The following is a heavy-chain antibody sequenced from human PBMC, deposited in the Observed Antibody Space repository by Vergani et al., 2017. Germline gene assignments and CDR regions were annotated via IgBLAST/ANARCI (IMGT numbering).Heavy chain of an antibody. D-gene: IGHD2-21*01. V-gene: IGHV3-15*07. CDR3: TTDPRYCGDGSCYWLRDHHYYGMDV. Sequence: EVQLVESGGGIVKPGWSLRLSCVASGFSFRNAWMNWVRRTPGKGLEWVGRIKSTFDRGTTDYAAAVKGRFTISRDDSKNTLFLQMNGLKTEDIGVYYCTTDPRYCGDGSCYWLRDHHYYGMDVWGQGTTVTVSS. CDR1: GFSFRNAW. CDR2: IKSTFDRGTT. J-gene: IGHJ6*02.